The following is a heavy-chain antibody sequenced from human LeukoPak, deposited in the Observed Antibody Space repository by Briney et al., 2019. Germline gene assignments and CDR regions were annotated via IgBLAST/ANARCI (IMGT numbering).Heavy chain of an antibody. CDR1: GYSFTSYW. D-gene: IGHD6-13*01. CDR3: ARQYSSSWYPRPWFDP. V-gene: IGHV5-51*01. J-gene: IGHJ5*02. Sequence: GESLKISCTGSGYSFTSYWIGWVRPMPGKGLGWMGIIYPGDSDTRYSPSFQGQVTISADKPISTAYLQWSSLKASDTAMYYCARQYSSSWYPRPWFDPWGQGTLVTVSS. CDR2: IYPGDSDT.